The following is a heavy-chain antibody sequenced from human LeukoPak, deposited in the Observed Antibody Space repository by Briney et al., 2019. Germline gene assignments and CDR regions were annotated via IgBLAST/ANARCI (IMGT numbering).Heavy chain of an antibody. CDR2: IYYSGST. CDR3: ARAPIFGVDVDAFDI. Sequence: SETLSLTCTVSGGSISSSSYYWGWIRQPPGKGLEWIGSIYYSGSTYYNPSLKSRVTISVDTSKNQFSLKLSSVTAADTAVYYCARAPIFGVDVDAFDIWGQGTMVTVSS. D-gene: IGHD3-3*01. CDR1: GGSISSSSYY. V-gene: IGHV4-39*07. J-gene: IGHJ3*02.